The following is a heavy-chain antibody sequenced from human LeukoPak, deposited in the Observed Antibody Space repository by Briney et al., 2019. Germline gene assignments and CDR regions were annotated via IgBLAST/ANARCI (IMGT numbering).Heavy chain of an antibody. Sequence: ASVKVSCKASGYAFTSYGISWVRQAPGQGLERMGWISAYNGNTNYAQKLQGRVTMTTDTSTSTAYMELRSLRSDDTAVYYCAREGSRLRYFDWLTYYYGMDVWGQGTTVTVSS. J-gene: IGHJ6*02. CDR1: GYAFTSYG. CDR3: AREGSRLRYFDWLTYYYGMDV. D-gene: IGHD3-9*01. V-gene: IGHV1-18*01. CDR2: ISAYNGNT.